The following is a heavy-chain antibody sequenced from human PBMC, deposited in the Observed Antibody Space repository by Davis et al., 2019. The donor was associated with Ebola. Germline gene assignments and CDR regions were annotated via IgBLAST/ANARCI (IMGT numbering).Heavy chain of an antibody. CDR2: ISTYNGNT. J-gene: IGHJ4*02. V-gene: IGHV1-18*04. CDR1: AYTFTGYY. Sequence: AASAQVSCKASAYTFTGYYMHWVRQAPGQGLEWMGWISTYNGNTNYAQKFQGRVTMTTDTYTSTAYMELRSLRSDDTAVYFCAKDVRGTTGPSEYWGQGTLVTVSS. CDR3: AKDVRGTTGPSEY. D-gene: IGHD1-1*01.